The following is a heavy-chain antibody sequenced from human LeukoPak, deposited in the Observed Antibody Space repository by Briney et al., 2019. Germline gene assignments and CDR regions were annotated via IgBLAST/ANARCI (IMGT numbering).Heavy chain of an antibody. Sequence: LSETLSLTCTVSGGSISSYYWSWIRQPPGKGLGWIGYIYYSGSTNYNPSLKSRVTISVDTSKNQFSLKLSSVTAADTAVYYCARVPGGWFGELLFDYWGQGTLVTVSS. J-gene: IGHJ4*02. CDR1: GGSISSYY. V-gene: IGHV4-59*01. D-gene: IGHD3-10*01. CDR2: IYYSGST. CDR3: ARVPGGWFGELLFDY.